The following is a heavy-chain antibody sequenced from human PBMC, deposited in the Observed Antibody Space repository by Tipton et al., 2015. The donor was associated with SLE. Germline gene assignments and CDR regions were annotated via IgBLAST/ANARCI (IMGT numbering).Heavy chain of an antibody. V-gene: IGHV3-7*03. D-gene: IGHD3-3*01. CDR3: AKTGAFGVVGIWDY. J-gene: IGHJ4*02. Sequence: GLVKPSETLSLTCIVSRYSVSNNNYWGWVRQAPGKGLEWVANIKQDGSERYYADSVQGRFTISRDNAKNSVFLEMNSLRAEDTAVYYCAKTGAFGVVGIWDYWGQGTLVTVSS. CDR2: IKQDGSER. CDR1: RYSVSNNNY.